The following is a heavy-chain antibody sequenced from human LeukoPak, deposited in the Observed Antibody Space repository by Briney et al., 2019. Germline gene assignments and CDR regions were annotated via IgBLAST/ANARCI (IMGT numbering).Heavy chain of an antibody. CDR2: ISYDGSSK. D-gene: IGHD5-18*01. CDR3: VGQRDTYGYGDY. CDR1: GFSFSSCA. Sequence: GTSLRLSCAASGFSFSSCAMHWVRQAPGKGLEWVAVISYDGSSKFYPDSVKDRFTISRDNSKNTLSLQMNSLRAEDTAMYYCVGQRDTYGYGDYWGQGTLVTVSS. J-gene: IGHJ4*02. V-gene: IGHV3-30-3*01.